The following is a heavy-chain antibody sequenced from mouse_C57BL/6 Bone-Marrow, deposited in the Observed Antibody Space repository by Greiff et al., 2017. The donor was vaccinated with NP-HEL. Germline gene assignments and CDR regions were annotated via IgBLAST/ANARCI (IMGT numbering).Heavy chain of an antibody. CDR2: LSNLAYSI. CDR1: GFTFSDYG. D-gene: IGHD1-1*01. V-gene: IGHV5-15*01. Sequence: EVKVVESGGGLVQPGGSLKLSCAASGFTFSDYGMAWVRQAPRKGPEWVAFLSNLAYSIYYADTVTGRFTISRENAKNTLYLEMSSLRSEDTAMYYCARHDGSTRYFDVWGTGTTVTVSS. J-gene: IGHJ1*03. CDR3: ARHDGSTRYFDV.